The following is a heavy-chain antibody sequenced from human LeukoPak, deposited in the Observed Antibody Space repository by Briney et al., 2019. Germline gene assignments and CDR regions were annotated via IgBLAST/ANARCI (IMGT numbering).Heavy chain of an antibody. Sequence: GGSLRLSCAASGFTVSSNYRSWVRQAPGKGLEWVSVICNGTSTYYTDSVKGRFTVSRDNSKNTLYLHMNNLRAEDTAVYYCASSSGWPFDYWGQGTLVTVSS. D-gene: IGHD6-19*01. CDR3: ASSSGWPFDY. CDR1: GFTVSSNY. V-gene: IGHV3-66*01. J-gene: IGHJ4*02. CDR2: ICNGTST.